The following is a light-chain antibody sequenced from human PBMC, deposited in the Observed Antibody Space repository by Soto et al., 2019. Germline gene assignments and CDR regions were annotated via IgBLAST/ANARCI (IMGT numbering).Light chain of an antibody. CDR1: QSASSN. J-gene: IGKJ1*01. V-gene: IGKV3-15*01. Sequence: EIVMTQSPATLSVSPGERATLSCRASQSASSNLAWYQEKPGQATRXXXXGXXNRATXIKARFSGSGSATEFTITISSLQYEDFAVYYCQQYNNWPQTFGQGTKVDSK. CDR2: GXX. CDR3: QQYNNWPQT.